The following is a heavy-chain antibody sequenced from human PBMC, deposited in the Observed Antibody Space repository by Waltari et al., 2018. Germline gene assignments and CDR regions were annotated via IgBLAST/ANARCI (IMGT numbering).Heavy chain of an antibody. J-gene: IGHJ4*02. Sequence: EVQLVESGGGLVQPGGSLRLSCAAYGFTFSHSWMYWVRQSPGKVLVWGSRISMDGSIVNYADAVKGRFTISRDNAKSTLFLQMNSLRVDDTALYYCVTTGVAGFYWGQGTRVTVSS. CDR2: ISMDGSIV. CDR1: GFTFSHSW. D-gene: IGHD6-19*01. CDR3: VTTGVAGFY. V-gene: IGHV3-74*01.